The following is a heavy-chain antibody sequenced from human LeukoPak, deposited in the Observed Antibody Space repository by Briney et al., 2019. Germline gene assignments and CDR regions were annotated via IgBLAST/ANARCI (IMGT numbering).Heavy chain of an antibody. CDR1: GDCVSSNNGA. J-gene: IGHJ4*02. D-gene: IGHD6-19*01. CDR3: ARDLGNSGWYTFDY. Sequence: SQTLSVTCAISGDCVSSNNGAWNWIRQSPSRGLEWLGRTYYRSKWYNDYAESMKGRITINSDTSKNQFSLQLNPVTPEDTAVYYCARDLGNSGWYTFDYWGQGTLVTVSS. V-gene: IGHV6-1*01. CDR2: TYYRSKWYN.